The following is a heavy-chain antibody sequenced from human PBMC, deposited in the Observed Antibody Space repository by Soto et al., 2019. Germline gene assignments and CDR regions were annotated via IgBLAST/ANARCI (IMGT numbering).Heavy chain of an antibody. J-gene: IGHJ6*02. CDR3: ARFALEWYYGMDV. D-gene: IGHD1-1*01. CDR2: INPSGGST. CDR1: GYTFTSYY. Sequence: ASVKVSCKASGYTFTSYYMHWVRQAPGQGLEWMGIINPSGGSTSYAQKFQGRVTMTRDTSTSTVYMEPSSLRSEDTAVYYCARFALEWYYGMDVWGQGTTVTVSS. V-gene: IGHV1-46*01.